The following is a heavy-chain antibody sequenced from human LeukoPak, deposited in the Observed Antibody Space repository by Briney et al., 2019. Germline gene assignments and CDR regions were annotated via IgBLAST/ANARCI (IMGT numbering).Heavy chain of an antibody. CDR3: AGKESPYVLRYFDWLGAFDI. CDR2: ISSRSSNK. J-gene: IGHJ3*02. CDR1: GFTFSNHY. V-gene: IGHV3-11*04. D-gene: IGHD3-9*01. Sequence: PGGSLRLSCAASGFTFSNHYMSWIRQAPGKGLVWVSYISSRSSNKYYADSVKGRFTISRDNAKNSLYLQMNSLRAEDTAVYYCAGKESPYVLRYFDWLGAFDIWGQGTMVTVSS.